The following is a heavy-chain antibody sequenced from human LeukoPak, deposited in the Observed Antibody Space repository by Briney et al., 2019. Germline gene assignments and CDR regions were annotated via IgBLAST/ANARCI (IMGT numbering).Heavy chain of an antibody. D-gene: IGHD4-17*01. CDR1: GFTFDDYG. CDR2: INWNGGST. J-gene: IGHJ3*02. CDR3: ARDSDYGVTGGAFDI. Sequence: GGSLRLSCAASGFTFDDYGMSWVRQAPGKGLEWVSGINWNGGSTGYADSVKGRFTISRDNAKNSLYLQMNSLRAEDTALYYCARDSDYGVTGGAFDIWGQGTMVTVSS. V-gene: IGHV3-20*04.